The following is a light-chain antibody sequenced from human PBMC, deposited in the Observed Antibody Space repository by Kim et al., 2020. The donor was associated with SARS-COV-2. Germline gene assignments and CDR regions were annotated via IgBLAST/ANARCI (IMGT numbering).Light chain of an antibody. V-gene: IGKV1-39*01. CDR3: QQSYSTPLVT. CDR2: AAS. J-gene: IGKJ4*01. CDR1: QSISSY. Sequence: DIQMTQSPSSLSASVGDRVTITCRASQSISSYLNWYQQKPGKAPKLLIYAASSLQSGVPSRFSGSGSGTDFTLTISSLQPEDFATYYCQQSYSTPLVTFGGGTKVDIQ.